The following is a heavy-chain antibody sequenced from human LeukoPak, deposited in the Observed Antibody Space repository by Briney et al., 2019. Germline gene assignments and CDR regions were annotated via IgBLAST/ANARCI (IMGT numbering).Heavy chain of an antibody. V-gene: IGHV4-34*01. D-gene: IGHD6-13*01. CDR3: ARGKQQLVRRPLGY. CDR1: GGSISSYY. Sequence: SETLSLTCTVSGGSISSYYWSWIRQPPGKGLEWVGEINHSGSTNYNPSLKSRVTISVDTSKNQFSLKLSSVTAADTAVYYCARGKQQLVRRPLGYWGQGTLVTVSS. J-gene: IGHJ4*02. CDR2: INHSGST.